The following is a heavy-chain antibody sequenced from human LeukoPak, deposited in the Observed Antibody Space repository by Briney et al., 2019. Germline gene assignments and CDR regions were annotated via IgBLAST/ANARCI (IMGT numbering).Heavy chain of an antibody. J-gene: IGHJ2*01. V-gene: IGHV4-30-4*08. Sequence: KPSQTLSLTCTVSVGSISSGDYFWSWIPQPPGKGLQWIGYIYYSGSTYYNPSLKSRVTISVDTSKNQFSLKLSSVTAADTAVYYCARVGAGWGYFDLWGRGTLVTVSS. D-gene: IGHD1-26*01. CDR1: VGSISSGDYF. CDR2: IYYSGST. CDR3: ARVGAGWGYFDL.